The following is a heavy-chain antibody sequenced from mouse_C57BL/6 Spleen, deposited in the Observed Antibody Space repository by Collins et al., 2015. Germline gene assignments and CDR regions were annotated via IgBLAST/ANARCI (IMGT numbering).Heavy chain of an antibody. D-gene: IGHD3-2*02. CDR3: ARDNSGAEYFDY. CDR2: IDPSDSET. V-gene: IGHV1-52*01. Sequence: QVQLQQPGAELVRPGSSVKLSCKASGYTFTSYWMHWVKQRPIQGLEWIGNIDPSDSETHYNQKFKDKATLTVDKSSSTAYMQLSSLTSEDSAVYFCARDNSGAEYFDYWSQGTTLTVSS. J-gene: IGHJ2*01. CDR1: GYTFTSYW.